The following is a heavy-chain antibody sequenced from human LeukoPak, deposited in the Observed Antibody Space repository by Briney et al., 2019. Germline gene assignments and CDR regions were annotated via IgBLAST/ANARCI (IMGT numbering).Heavy chain of an antibody. D-gene: IGHD5-12*01. J-gene: IGHJ4*02. CDR1: GYTFTSYG. V-gene: IGHV1-18*01. Sequence: ASVKVFCKASGYTFTSYGISWVRQAPGQGLEWMGWISAYNGNTNYAQKLQGRVTMTTDTSTSRAYMEQRSLRSDDTAVYYCAREYSGYDWGHFDYWGQGTLVTVSS. CDR3: AREYSGYDWGHFDY. CDR2: ISAYNGNT.